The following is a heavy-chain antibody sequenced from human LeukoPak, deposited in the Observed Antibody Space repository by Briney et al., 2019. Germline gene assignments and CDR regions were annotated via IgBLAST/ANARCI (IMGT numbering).Heavy chain of an antibody. CDR1: GFTFSDYY. CDR2: ISSSGSTI. J-gene: IGHJ5*02. V-gene: IGHV3-11*01. D-gene: IGHD1-26*01. CDR3: ARVVGATSDRIDP. Sequence: GGSRRLSCAASGFTFSDYYISWIRQAPGKGLEWVSYISSSGSTIYYADSVKGRFTISRDNAKNSLYLQMNSLRAEDTAVYYCARVVGATSDRIDPWGQGTLVTVSS.